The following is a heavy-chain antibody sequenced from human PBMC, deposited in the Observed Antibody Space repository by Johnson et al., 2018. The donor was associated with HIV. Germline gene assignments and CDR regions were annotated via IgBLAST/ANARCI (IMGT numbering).Heavy chain of an antibody. CDR1: GFTFSSYA. J-gene: IGHJ3*02. D-gene: IGHD3-22*01. Sequence: VQLVESGGGVVQPGRSLRLSCAASGFTFSSYAMHWVRQATGKGLEWVSAIGTAGDTYAPGSVKGRFTISRENDKNSLYLQMNSLRAEDTAVYYCAKTHDSSGYYGGLDAFDIWGQGTMVTVSS. V-gene: IGHV3-13*01. CDR2: IGTAGDT. CDR3: AKTHDSSGYYGGLDAFDI.